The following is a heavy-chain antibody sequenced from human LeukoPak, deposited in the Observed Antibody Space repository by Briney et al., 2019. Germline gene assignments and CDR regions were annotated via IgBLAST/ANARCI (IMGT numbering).Heavy chain of an antibody. CDR3: ARLPDYGSGLGGGMDV. CDR2: IDPSDSYT. CDR1: GYSFTSYW. J-gene: IGHJ6*02. D-gene: IGHD3-10*01. V-gene: IGHV5-10-1*01. Sequence: GESLQISCKGSGYSFTSYWISWVRQMPGKGLEWMGRIDPSDSYTNYSPSFQGHVTISADKSISTAYLQWSSLKAPDTAMYYCARLPDYGSGLGGGMDVWGQGTTVTVSS.